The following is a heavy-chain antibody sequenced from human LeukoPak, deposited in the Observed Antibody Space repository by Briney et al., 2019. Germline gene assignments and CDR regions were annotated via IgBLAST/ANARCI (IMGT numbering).Heavy chain of an antibody. CDR1: GFTFSSYW. D-gene: IGHD1-20*01. Sequence: PGGSLRLSCAASGFTFSSYWMSWVRQAPGKGLEWVANIKQDGSEKYYVDSVKGRFTISRDNAKNSLYLQMNSLRAEDTAVYYCARRSITGTTLESWFDPWGQGTLVTVSS. J-gene: IGHJ5*02. CDR2: IKQDGSEK. V-gene: IGHV3-7*01. CDR3: ARRSITGTTLESWFDP.